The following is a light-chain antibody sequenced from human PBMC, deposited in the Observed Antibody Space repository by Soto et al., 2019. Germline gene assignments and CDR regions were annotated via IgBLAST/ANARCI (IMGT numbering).Light chain of an antibody. V-gene: IGKV1-27*01. CDR3: QKCCSAPFT. Sequence: SLMKRTPASLTTYVEDRVTITCLSSQDNNNYLAWYQQKPGKVPKLLIYAASTLQSGVPSRFSGSGSGTDFTLTISSLQPEDVATYYCQKCCSAPFTFGGGTKVDI. CDR2: AAS. J-gene: IGKJ4*01. CDR1: QDNNNY.